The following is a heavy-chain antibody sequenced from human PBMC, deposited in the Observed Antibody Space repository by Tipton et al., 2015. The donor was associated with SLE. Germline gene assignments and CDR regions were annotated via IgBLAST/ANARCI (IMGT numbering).Heavy chain of an antibody. CDR2: IYTSGTT. D-gene: IGHD6-13*01. CDR1: DSSISSGSSITRGSNY. J-gene: IGHJ6*02. V-gene: IGHV4-61*09. Sequence: TLSLTCTVSDSSISSGSSITRGSNYWTWVRQPAGTGLEWIGHIYTSGTTNYNPSLKSRVTISADTSKNQFSLTLKSVTAADTAVYYCARRRGSSNWYSRYGLDVWGQGTTVTVSS. CDR3: ARRRGSSNWYSRYGLDV.